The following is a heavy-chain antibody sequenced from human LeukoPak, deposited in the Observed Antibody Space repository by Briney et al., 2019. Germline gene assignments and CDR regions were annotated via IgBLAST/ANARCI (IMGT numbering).Heavy chain of an antibody. CDR2: ISSSSSYI. CDR3: ARDTPHYPNDAFDI. V-gene: IGHV3-21*01. CDR1: GFTFSSHW. D-gene: IGHD1-26*01. Sequence: GGSLRLSCAASGFTFSSHWMHRVRQAPGKGLEWVSCISSSSSYIFYADSVKGRFTISRDNAKNSLYLQMTSLRAEDTAVYYCARDTPHYPNDAFDIWGQGTMVTVSS. J-gene: IGHJ3*02.